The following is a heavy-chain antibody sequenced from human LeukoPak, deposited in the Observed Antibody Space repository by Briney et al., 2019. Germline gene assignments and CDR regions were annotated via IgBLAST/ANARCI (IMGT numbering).Heavy chain of an antibody. CDR2: ISSSSSLI. Sequence: GGSLRLSCAASGFTFSSYSMNWVRQAPGKGLEWVSYISSSSSLIYYADSVKGRFTISRDNAKKSLDLQMNSLRAEDTAVYYCARGSLNSGSYGRFDYWGQGTLVTVSS. J-gene: IGHJ4*02. CDR3: ARGSLNSGSYGRFDY. V-gene: IGHV3-48*04. D-gene: IGHD1-26*01. CDR1: GFTFSSYS.